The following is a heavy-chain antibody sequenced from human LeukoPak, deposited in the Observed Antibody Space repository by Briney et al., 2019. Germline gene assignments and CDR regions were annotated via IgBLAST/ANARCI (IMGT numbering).Heavy chain of an antibody. Sequence: GASVKVSCKASAYSFNSYGINWVRQAPGQGLEWMGWISVYNGQTNYAHKFQGRVTMTTDTSTRTVYMELRSLRSDDTDVYYCAKDSWWELQHFYFDHWGQGTLVTVSA. J-gene: IGHJ4*02. CDR2: ISVYNGQT. V-gene: IGHV1-18*01. D-gene: IGHD1-26*01. CDR3: AKDSWWELQHFYFDH. CDR1: AYSFNSYG.